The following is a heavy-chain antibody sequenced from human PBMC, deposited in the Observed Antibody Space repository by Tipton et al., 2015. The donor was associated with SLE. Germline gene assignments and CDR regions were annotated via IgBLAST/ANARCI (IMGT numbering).Heavy chain of an antibody. CDR3: ARGGVGGYDDNAHALDI. V-gene: IGHV4-31*03. D-gene: IGHD5-12*01. Sequence: TLSLTCSVSGASISNGGYYWSWIRQHPVKGLEWVGHISFRGSTSYNPSLKRRVTISEDTSKNQFSLRLNSVTAADTAVYFCARGGVGGYDDNAHALDIWGQGTMVIVSS. CDR1: GASISNGGYY. CDR2: ISFRGST. J-gene: IGHJ3*02.